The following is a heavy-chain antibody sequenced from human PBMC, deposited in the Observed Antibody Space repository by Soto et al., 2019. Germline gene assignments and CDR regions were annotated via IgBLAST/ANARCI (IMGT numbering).Heavy chain of an antibody. CDR2: IIPMLAIT. J-gene: IGHJ3*02. Sequence: QVQLVQSGAEVKKPGSSVKVSCKASGGTFNVYTIIWVRQAPGQGLEWMGRIIPMLAITNYAQRFQGRVTLTADTSTTTAYQELSSLTSEDTAVYYCAPGSWSGETFEIWGQGTLVTVSS. V-gene: IGHV1-69*02. CDR1: GGTFNVYT. D-gene: IGHD6-13*01. CDR3: APGSWSGETFEI.